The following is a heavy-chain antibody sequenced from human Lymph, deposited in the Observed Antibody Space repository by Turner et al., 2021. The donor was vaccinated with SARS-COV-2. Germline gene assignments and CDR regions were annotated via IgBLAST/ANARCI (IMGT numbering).Heavy chain of an antibody. V-gene: IGHV3-21*01. D-gene: IGHD2-21*02. CDR2: ITFTSSYI. CDR3: ARGPPDFPYYFDY. J-gene: IGHJ4*02. Sequence: EVQLVESGGGLVKPGGSLRLSCAASGFTFSSYSMNWVRQAPGKGMEWVSSITFTSSYIYYADSVKGRFTISRDNAKNSLYLQMNSLRAEDTAVYYCARGPPDFPYYFDYWGQGTLVPSPQ. CDR1: GFTFSSYS.